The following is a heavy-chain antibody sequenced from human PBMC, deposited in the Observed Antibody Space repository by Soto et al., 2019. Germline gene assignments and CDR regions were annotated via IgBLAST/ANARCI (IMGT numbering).Heavy chain of an antibody. V-gene: IGHV4-59*08. D-gene: IGHD3-22*01. Sequence: SETLSLTCTVSGGSISSYYWSWIRQPPGKGLECIGYIYYSGSTNYNPSLKSRVTISVDTSKNQFSLKLSSVTAADTAVYYCARQKRGDYYDSSGYRLGWFDPWGQGTLVTVSS. CDR3: ARQKRGDYYDSSGYRLGWFDP. CDR1: GGSISSYY. CDR2: IYYSGST. J-gene: IGHJ5*02.